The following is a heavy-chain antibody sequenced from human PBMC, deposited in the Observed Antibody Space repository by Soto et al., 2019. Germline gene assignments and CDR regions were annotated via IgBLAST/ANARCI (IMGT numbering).Heavy chain of an antibody. CDR1: GFTFSSYG. D-gene: IGHD6-13*01. CDR3: ARDTAAAGDSIDY. Sequence: PGGSLRLSCAASGFTFSSYGMHWVRQAPGKGLEWVAVIWYDGSNKYYADSVKGRFTISRDNSKNTLYLQMNSLRAEDTAVYYCARDTAAAGDSIDYWGQGTRVTVSS. CDR2: IWYDGSNK. V-gene: IGHV3-33*01. J-gene: IGHJ4*02.